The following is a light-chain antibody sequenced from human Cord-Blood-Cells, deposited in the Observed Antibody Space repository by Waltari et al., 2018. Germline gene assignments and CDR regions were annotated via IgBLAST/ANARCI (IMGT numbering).Light chain of an antibody. Sequence: DIQMTQSPSTLSASVGDRVTITCRASQRISSWLAWYQPKPGKAPKLLIYKASSLESGVPARFSGSGSGTEFTLTISSLQPDDFATYYCQQYNSYSLLTFGGGTKVEIK. V-gene: IGKV1-5*03. CDR1: QRISSW. J-gene: IGKJ4*01. CDR2: KAS. CDR3: QQYNSYSLLT.